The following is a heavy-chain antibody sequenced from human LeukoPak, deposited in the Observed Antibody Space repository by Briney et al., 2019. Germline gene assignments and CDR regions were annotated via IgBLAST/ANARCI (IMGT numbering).Heavy chain of an antibody. D-gene: IGHD6-13*01. CDR3: AHRLSGYNSNWYHGYFDY. Sequence: ESGPTLVIPTQAFTLTFTFAGFSWSRSGVGVGWIRQPPGKTLESVTLIYWADDKRYNPSLKSRLNVHKGVSKRQVVLTLTNVDPVDTATYYCAHRLSGYNSNWYHGYFDYWGPGTLVTVSS. V-gene: IGHV2-5*02. CDR1: GFSWSRSGVG. J-gene: IGHJ4*02. CDR2: IYWADDK.